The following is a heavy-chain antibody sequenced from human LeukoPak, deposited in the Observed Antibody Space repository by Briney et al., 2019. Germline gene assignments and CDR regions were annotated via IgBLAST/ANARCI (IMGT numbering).Heavy chain of an antibody. CDR1: GFTVSSNY. CDR3: ARGSSKSEDGYDSPHNYYYYGMDV. V-gene: IGHV3-53*01. Sequence: QTGGSLRLSCAASGFTVSSNYMSWVRQAPGKGLEWVSVIYSGGSTYYADSVKGRFTISRDNSKNTLYLQMNSLRAEDTAVYYCARGSSKSEDGYDSPHNYYYYGMDVWGQGTTVTVSS. D-gene: IGHD5-24*01. J-gene: IGHJ6*02. CDR2: IYSGGST.